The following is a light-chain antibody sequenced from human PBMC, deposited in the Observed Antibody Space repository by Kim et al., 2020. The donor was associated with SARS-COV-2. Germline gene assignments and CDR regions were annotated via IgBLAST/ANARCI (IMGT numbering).Light chain of an antibody. CDR2: GNS. CDR1: RSKNGAGYD. Sequence: RGTSPRTGGRSKNGAGYDVHWYQELPGTAPKLPHYGNSNRPPGVPGRFSGSKSGTPASLAITGLQAEDEADYYCQSYDSSLSGSVFGGGTQVTVL. J-gene: IGLJ3*02. CDR3: QSYDSSLSGSV. V-gene: IGLV1-40*01.